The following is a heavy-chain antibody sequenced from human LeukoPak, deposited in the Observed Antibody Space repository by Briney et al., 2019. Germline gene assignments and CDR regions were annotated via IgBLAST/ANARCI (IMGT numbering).Heavy chain of an antibody. D-gene: IGHD3-10*01. CDR1: GFTFSSYG. CDR2: ISGSGGST. CDR3: ARGPGKASFDY. J-gene: IGHJ4*02. V-gene: IGHV3-23*01. Sequence: GGSLRLSCAASGFTFSSYGMSWVRQAPGKGLEWVSAISGSGGSTYYADSVKGRFTISRDNSKNTLYLQMNSLRAEDTAVYYCARGPGKASFDYWGQGTLVTVSS.